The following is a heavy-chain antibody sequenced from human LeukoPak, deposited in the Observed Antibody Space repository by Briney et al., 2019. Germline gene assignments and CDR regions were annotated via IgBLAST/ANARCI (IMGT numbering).Heavy chain of an antibody. CDR3: ARGSVTTDASFDY. CDR2: ISPTGDSI. Sequence: ASVKVSCKASGYTFTNSYIHWVRQAPGQGLEWMGKISPTGDSISYARRFQGRITLTTDTSTITLYMELSNLRSEDTSVYYCARGSVTTDASFDYWGQGTLVTVSS. J-gene: IGHJ4*02. V-gene: IGHV1-46*01. D-gene: IGHD4-17*01. CDR1: GYTFTNSY.